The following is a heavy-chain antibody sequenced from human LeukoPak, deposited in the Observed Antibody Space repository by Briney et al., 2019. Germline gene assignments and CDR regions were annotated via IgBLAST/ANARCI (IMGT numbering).Heavy chain of an antibody. CDR2: IYYSGST. Sequence: SESLSLTCAVACGFIGMGCYAWGWIREPPGKGLEWIGYIYYSGSTNYNPSLKSRVTMTVDTSKNQFSLKLSSVTAADTAVYYCARIDRAVAGTIDYWGQGTLVTVSS. D-gene: IGHD6-19*01. V-gene: IGHV4-61*05. CDR3: ARIDRAVAGTIDY. CDR1: CGFIGMGCYA. J-gene: IGHJ4*02.